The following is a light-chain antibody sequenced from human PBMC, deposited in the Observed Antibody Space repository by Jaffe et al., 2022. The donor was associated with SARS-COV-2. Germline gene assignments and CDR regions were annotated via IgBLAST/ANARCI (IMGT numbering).Light chain of an antibody. V-gene: IGLV1-51*01. CDR3: ETWDSSLSGGI. J-gene: IGLJ2*01. Sequence: QSVLTQPPSVSAAPGQKVAISCSGSSSNLGNNYVSWYQHLPGTAPKLLIYDNDKRPSGIPDRFSGSKSGTSATLGITGLQTGDEADYYCETWDSSLSGGIFGGGTKLTVL. CDR2: DND. CDR1: SSNLGNNY.